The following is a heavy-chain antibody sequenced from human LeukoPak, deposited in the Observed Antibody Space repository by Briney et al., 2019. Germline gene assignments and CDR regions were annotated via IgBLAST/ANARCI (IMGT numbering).Heavy chain of an antibody. CDR2: INHSGST. D-gene: IGHD4-17*01. Sequence: SETLSLTCAVYGGSFSGYYWSWIRQPPGKGLEWIGEINHSGSTNYKPSLKSRVTISVDTSKNQFSLKLSSVTAADTAVYYCAGVPTVTNWSWVANYYYYGMDVWGQGTTVTVSS. V-gene: IGHV4-34*01. CDR1: GGSFSGYY. J-gene: IGHJ6*02. CDR3: AGVPTVTNWSWVANYYYYGMDV.